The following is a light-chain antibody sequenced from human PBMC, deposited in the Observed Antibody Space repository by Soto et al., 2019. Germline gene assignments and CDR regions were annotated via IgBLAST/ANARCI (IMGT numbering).Light chain of an antibody. CDR3: QQYGSSPT. J-gene: IGKJ4*02. CDR1: QRIISN. CDR2: GAS. V-gene: IGKV3-20*01. Sequence: TQSAVTLSVSPGERATLSCRASQRIISNLAWYQQKPGQAPRLLIYGASSRAAGIPDRFSGSASGTDFTLTISRLEPEDFAVYYCQQYGSSPTFGGGTKVDIK.